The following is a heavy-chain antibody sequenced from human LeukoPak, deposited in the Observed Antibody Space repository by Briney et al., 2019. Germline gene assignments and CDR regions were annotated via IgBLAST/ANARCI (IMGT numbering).Heavy chain of an antibody. CDR2: IHYTGST. D-gene: IGHD6-13*01. CDR3: ARGLVNSSWYYDY. V-gene: IGHV4-59*02. CDR1: GGSVNLYY. Sequence: SETLSLTCTVSGGSVNLYYWSWIRQPPGKGLEWIGYIHYTGSTNNNPSLKSRVTISVDTSKNQFSLKLSSVTAADTAVYYCARGLVNSSWYYDYWGQGTLVTVSS. J-gene: IGHJ4*02.